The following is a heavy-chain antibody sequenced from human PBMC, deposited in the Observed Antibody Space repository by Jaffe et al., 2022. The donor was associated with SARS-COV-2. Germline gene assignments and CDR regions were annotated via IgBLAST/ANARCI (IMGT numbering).Heavy chain of an antibody. V-gene: IGHV3-21*01. CDR2: ISSSSSYI. CDR3: ARGGHKLDYGVDDAFDI. D-gene: IGHD4-17*01. Sequence: EVQLVESGGGLVKPGGSLRLSCAASGFTFSSYSMNWVRQAPGKGLEWVSSISSSSSYIYYADSVKGRFTISRDNAKNSLYLQMNSLRAEDTAVYYCARGGHKLDYGVDDAFDIWGQGTMVTVSS. CDR1: GFTFSSYS. J-gene: IGHJ3*02.